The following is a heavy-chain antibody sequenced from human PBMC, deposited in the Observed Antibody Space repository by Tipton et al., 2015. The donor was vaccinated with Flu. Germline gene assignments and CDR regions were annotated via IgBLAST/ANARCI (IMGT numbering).Heavy chain of an antibody. CDR2: VYYTGGT. CDR1: GGSIGVTTYY. V-gene: IGHV4-39*07. D-gene: IGHD2/OR15-2a*01. Sequence: TLSLTCTVSGGSIGVTTYYWGWIRQPPGKGLEYIGSVYYTGGTYFNPSLKSRVTVSIDTSKKQFSLKLNSVTAADTAVYYCARLSLSFNALDIWGQGTTVIVSS. J-gene: IGHJ3*02. CDR3: ARLSLSFNALDI.